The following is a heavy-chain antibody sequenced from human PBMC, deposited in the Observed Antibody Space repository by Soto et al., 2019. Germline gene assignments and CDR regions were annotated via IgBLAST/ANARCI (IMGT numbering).Heavy chain of an antibody. CDR2: IYYSGST. J-gene: IGHJ4*02. Sequence: SETLSLTCTVSGGSISSYYLSWIRQPPGKGLEWIGYIYYSGSTNYNPSLKSRVTISVDTSKNQFSLKLSSVTAADTAVYYCARGITMVRGVIIMDYFDYWGQGTLVTVSS. CDR3: ARGITMVRGVIIMDYFDY. D-gene: IGHD3-10*01. V-gene: IGHV4-59*08. CDR1: GGSISSYY.